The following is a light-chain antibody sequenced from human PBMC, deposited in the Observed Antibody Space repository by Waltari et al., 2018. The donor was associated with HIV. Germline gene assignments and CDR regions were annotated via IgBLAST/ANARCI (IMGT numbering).Light chain of an antibody. CDR3: QQRSNWPPPT. V-gene: IGKV3-11*01. J-gene: IGKJ5*01. CDR1: QSVSSY. Sequence: EIVLTQSPATLSLSPGERATLSCRASQSVSSYLAWYQQKPGQAPRLLIYDASNRATGIPARFSGSVSVTDFTLTISSLEPEDFAVYYCQQRSNWPPPTFGQGTRLEIK. CDR2: DAS.